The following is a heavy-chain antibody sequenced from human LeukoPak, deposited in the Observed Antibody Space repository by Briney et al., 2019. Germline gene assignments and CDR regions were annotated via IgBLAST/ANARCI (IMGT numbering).Heavy chain of an antibody. J-gene: IGHJ4*02. CDR1: GYSISSGYY. CDR3: ARVDTAMVKDFDY. Sequence: SETLSLTCTVSGYSISSGYYWGWIRQPPGKGLEWIGSIYHSGSTYYNPSLKSRVTISVDTSKNQFSLKLSSVTAADTAVYYCARVDTAMVKDFDYWGQGTLVTVSS. D-gene: IGHD5-18*01. V-gene: IGHV4-38-2*02. CDR2: IYHSGST.